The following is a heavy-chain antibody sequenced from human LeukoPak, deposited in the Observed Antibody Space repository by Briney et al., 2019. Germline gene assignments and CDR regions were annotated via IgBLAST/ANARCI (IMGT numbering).Heavy chain of an antibody. CDR2: ISSSSSYI. CDR3: AREIVGTPWVDY. J-gene: IGHJ4*02. D-gene: IGHD1-26*01. CDR1: GFTFSSYS. V-gene: IGHV3-21*04. Sequence: PGGSLRLPCAASGFTFSSYSMNWVRQAPGKGLEWVSSISSSSSYIYYADSVKGRFTISRDNAKNSLYLQMNSLRAEDTAVYYCAREIVGTPWVDYWGQGTLVTVSS.